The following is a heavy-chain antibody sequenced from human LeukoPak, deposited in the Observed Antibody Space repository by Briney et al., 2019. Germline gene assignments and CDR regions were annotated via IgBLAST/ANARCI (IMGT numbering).Heavy chain of an antibody. CDR1: GGSISSYY. CDR2: IYYSGST. D-gene: IGHD3-22*01. V-gene: IGHV4-59*08. CDR3: ARHSGMAYYDSSGYRGAFDI. J-gene: IGHJ3*02. Sequence: PSETLSLTCTVSGGSISSYYWSWIRQPPGKGLEWIGYIYYSGSTNYNPSLKSRVTISVDTSKNQFSLKLSSVTAADTAVYYCARHSGMAYYDSSGYRGAFDIWGQGTMVTVSS.